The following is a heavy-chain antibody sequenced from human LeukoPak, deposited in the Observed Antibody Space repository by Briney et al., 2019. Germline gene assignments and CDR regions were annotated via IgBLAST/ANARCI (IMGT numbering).Heavy chain of an antibody. Sequence: GGSLRLSCAASGFTFSSYEMNWVRQAPGKGLEWVANIKQDGSEKYYVDSVSGRFTNSRDNAKNSLYLPMNSLSAEDTAVYYCARGGWYCTDGVCSYYFEYWGQGTLVTVSS. J-gene: IGHJ4*02. D-gene: IGHD2-8*01. CDR3: ARGGWYCTDGVCSYYFEY. CDR1: GFTFSSYE. V-gene: IGHV3-7*01. CDR2: IKQDGSEK.